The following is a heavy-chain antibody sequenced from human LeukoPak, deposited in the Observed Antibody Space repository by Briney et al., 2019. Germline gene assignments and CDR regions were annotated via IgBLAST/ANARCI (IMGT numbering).Heavy chain of an antibody. Sequence: GGSLRLSCAASGFTFSSYWMTWVRQAPGKGLEWVSYISSSGSTTYYADSVKGRFTISRDNAKNSLYLQMNSLRAEDTAVYYCARTMATIDFDYWGQGTLVTVSS. D-gene: IGHD5-12*01. CDR2: ISSSGSTT. J-gene: IGHJ4*02. CDR1: GFTFSSYW. V-gene: IGHV3-48*04. CDR3: ARTMATIDFDY.